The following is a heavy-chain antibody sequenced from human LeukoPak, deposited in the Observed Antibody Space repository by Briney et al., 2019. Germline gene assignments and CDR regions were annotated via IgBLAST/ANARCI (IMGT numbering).Heavy chain of an antibody. D-gene: IGHD4-17*01. J-gene: IGHJ5*02. CDR3: TRGDYGDLGPGP. V-gene: IGHV4-59*01. CDR2: IYYSGST. CDR1: GGSISSYY. Sequence: SETLSLTCTVSGGSISSYYWSWTRQPPGKGLEWIGYIYYSGSTNYNPSLKSRVTISVDTSKNQFSLKLSSVTAADTAVYYCTRGDYGDLGPGPWGQGTLVTVSS.